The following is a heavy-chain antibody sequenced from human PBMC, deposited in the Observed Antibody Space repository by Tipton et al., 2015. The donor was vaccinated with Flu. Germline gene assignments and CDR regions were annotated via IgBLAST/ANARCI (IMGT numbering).Heavy chain of an antibody. CDR2: MYHSGNT. V-gene: IGHV4-38-2*01. D-gene: IGHD4-11*01. J-gene: IGHJ5*02. CDR1: GDTLRSGYY. CDR3: ARRDYTTYVSDPKSWFDP. Sequence: TLSLTCAVSGDTLRSGYYWGWIRQPPGKGLEWIGNMYHSGNTHYNPSLKSRVTISVDTSNNQFSLKMKSVTATDMAVYYCARRDYTTYVSDPKSWFDPWGQGTLVAVSS.